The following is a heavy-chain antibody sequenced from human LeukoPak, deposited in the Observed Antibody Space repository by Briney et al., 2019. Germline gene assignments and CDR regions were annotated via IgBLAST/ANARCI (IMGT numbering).Heavy chain of an antibody. V-gene: IGHV1-8*01. Sequence: ASVKVSCKASGYTFTSYDINWVRQATGQGLEWMGWMNPNSGNTGYAQKFQGRVTMTRNTSISTAYMELSSLRSEDTAVYYCARGRVSLRYYGSGSYYLDYWAREPWSPSPQ. CDR3: ARGRVSLRYYGSGSYYLDY. CDR2: MNPNSGNT. D-gene: IGHD3-10*01. J-gene: IGHJ4*02. CDR1: GYTFTSYD.